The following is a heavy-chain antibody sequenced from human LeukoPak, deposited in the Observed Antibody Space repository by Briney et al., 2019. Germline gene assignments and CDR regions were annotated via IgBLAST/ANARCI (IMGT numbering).Heavy chain of an antibody. CDR2: ISYDGSNK. D-gene: IGHD5-12*01. V-gene: IGHV3-30*18. J-gene: IGHJ6*04. CDR1: GFTFSSYG. Sequence: GGSLRLSCAASGFTFSSYGMHWVRQAPGKGLEWVAVISYDGSNKYYADSVKGRFTISRDNSKNTLYLQMNSPRAEDTAVYYCAKVGVATEYYYYYYGMDVWGKGTTVTVSS. CDR3: AKVGVATEYYYYYYGMDV.